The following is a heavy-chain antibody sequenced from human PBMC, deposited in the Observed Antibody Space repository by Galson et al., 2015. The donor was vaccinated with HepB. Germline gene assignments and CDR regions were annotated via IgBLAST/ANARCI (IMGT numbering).Heavy chain of an antibody. V-gene: IGHV1-18*04. CDR1: GYTFTSYG. J-gene: IGHJ4*02. D-gene: IGHD3-9*01. CDR2: ISAYNGNT. CDR3: ARTYYDILTGYSYYFDY. Sequence: SVKVSCKASGYTFTSYGISWVRQAPGQGLEWMGWISAYNGNTNYAQKLQGRVTMTTDTSTSTAYMELRSLRSDDTAVYYCARTYYDILTGYSYYFDYWGQGTLVTVSS.